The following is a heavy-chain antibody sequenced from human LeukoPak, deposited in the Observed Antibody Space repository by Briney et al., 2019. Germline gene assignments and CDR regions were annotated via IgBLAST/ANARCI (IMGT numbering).Heavy chain of an antibody. CDR3: ARHLPTMVRGVIPKRFDP. CDR1: GYSFTSYW. CDR2: IDPSDSYT. D-gene: IGHD3-10*01. V-gene: IGHV5-10-1*01. J-gene: IGHJ5*02. Sequence: GESLKISCKGSGYSFTSYWISWVRQMPGKGLEWVGRIDPSDSYTNYSPSFQGHVTISADKSISTAYLQWSSLKAPDTAMYYCARHLPTMVRGVIPKRFDPWGQGTLVTVSS.